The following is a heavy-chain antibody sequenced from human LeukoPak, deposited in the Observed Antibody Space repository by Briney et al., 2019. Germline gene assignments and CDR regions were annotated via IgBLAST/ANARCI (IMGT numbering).Heavy chain of an antibody. Sequence: GGSLRLSCAASGFTFSSYAMSWVRQAPGKGLEWVSAISGSGGSTYHTDSVKGRFTISRDNSKNTLYLQMNSLRAEDTAVYYCAKDIVVVVAATAYWGQGTLVTVSS. CDR1: GFTFSSYA. D-gene: IGHD2-15*01. V-gene: IGHV3-23*01. CDR3: AKDIVVVVAATAY. CDR2: ISGSGGST. J-gene: IGHJ4*02.